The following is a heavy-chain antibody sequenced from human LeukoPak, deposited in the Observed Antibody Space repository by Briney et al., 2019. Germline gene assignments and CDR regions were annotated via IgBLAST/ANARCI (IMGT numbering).Heavy chain of an antibody. Sequence: PSETLSLTCTVSGGSISSYYWSWIRQPPGKGLEWIGYIYYSGSTNYNPSLKSRVTISVDTSKNQFSLKLTSVTAADTAVYYCARVSGYNYGLNYFDSWGQGTLVTVSS. CDR2: IYYSGST. D-gene: IGHD5-18*01. CDR1: GGSISSYY. J-gene: IGHJ4*02. CDR3: ARVSGYNYGLNYFDS. V-gene: IGHV4-59*01.